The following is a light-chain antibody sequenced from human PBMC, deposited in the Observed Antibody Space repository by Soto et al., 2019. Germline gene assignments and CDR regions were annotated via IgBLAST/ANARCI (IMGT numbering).Light chain of an antibody. J-gene: IGKJ2*01. V-gene: IGKV3-20*01. Sequence: EVVLTQSPGTLSLSPGERATLSCRASQSVINYLGWYQQKPGQAPRLLIYGVSSRATGIPDRFSGSGSGTDFTLTISRLEPEDFAVYYCQHYGTSLYTFGQGTKLEIK. CDR2: GVS. CDR3: QHYGTSLYT. CDR1: QSVINY.